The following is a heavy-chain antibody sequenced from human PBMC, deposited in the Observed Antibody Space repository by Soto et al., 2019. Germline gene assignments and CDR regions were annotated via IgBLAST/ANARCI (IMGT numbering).Heavy chain of an antibody. D-gene: IGHD3-10*01. J-gene: IGHJ6*02. CDR1: GFTFSSYT. Sequence: EVQLVESGGGLVKPGGSLRLSCAASGFTFSSYTMNWVRQAPGWELEWVSTFGTSSSYIYYADSVKGRFTISRDNAINSLFLQIASLIADDTAVYYCARDSFRYYHYYYYGMDVWGQGNTVTVSS. CDR3: ARDSFRYYHYYYYGMDV. CDR2: FGTSSSYI. V-gene: IGHV3-21*01.